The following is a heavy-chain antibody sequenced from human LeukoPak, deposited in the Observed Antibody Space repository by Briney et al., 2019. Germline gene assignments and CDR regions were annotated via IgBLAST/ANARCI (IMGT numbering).Heavy chain of an antibody. CDR1: GFTFSSYG. D-gene: IGHD5-24*01. Sequence: GGSLRLSCAASGFTFSSYGMHWVRQAPGKGLEWVAFIRYDGSNKYYADSVKGRFTISRDNSRNTLYLQMNSLRAEDTAVYYCARDPWDGYNPGFGLDYWGQGTLVTVSS. V-gene: IGHV3-30*02. CDR3: ARDPWDGYNPGFGLDY. CDR2: IRYDGSNK. J-gene: IGHJ4*02.